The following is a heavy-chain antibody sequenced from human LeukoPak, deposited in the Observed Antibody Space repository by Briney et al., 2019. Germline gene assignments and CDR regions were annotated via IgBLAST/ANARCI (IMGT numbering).Heavy chain of an antibody. Sequence: SETLSLTCTVSGGSISSYYWNWIRQPAGKGLEWIGRISSSGSANYNPSLKSRVTLSVDTSRNQMSLILNSVTAADTAVFYCATEATRTRYYYMDVWGKGTTLIVSS. CDR2: ISSSGSA. V-gene: IGHV4-4*07. CDR1: GGSISSYY. J-gene: IGHJ6*03. D-gene: IGHD1-1*01. CDR3: ATEATRTRYYYMDV.